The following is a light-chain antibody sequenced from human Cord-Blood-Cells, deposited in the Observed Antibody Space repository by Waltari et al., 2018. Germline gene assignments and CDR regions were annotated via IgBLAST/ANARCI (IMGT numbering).Light chain of an antibody. CDR2: QDS. CDR1: KLGDKY. V-gene: IGLV3-1*01. Sequence: ELTQPPSVSVSPGQTASITCSGDKLGDKYACWYQQKPGQSPVLVIYQDSKRPSGLPERFSGSNSGNTATLTISGTQAMDEADYYCQAWDSSTVVFGGGTKLTVL. CDR3: QAWDSSTVV. J-gene: IGLJ2*01.